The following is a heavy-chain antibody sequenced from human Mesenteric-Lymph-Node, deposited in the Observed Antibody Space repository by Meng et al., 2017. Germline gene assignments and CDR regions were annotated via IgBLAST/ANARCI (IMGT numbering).Heavy chain of an antibody. CDR1: GGSFSGYY. CDR3: ARGSSSSWYFGY. CDR2: INHSGST. Sequence: QVQLQESGPGLVEPSETLSLTCAVYGGSFSGYYWSWIRQPPGKGLEWIGEINHSGSTNYNPSLKSRVTISVDTSKNQFSLKLSSVTAADTAVYYCARGSSSSWYFGYWGQGTLVTVPS. V-gene: IGHV4-34*01. D-gene: IGHD6-13*01. J-gene: IGHJ4*02.